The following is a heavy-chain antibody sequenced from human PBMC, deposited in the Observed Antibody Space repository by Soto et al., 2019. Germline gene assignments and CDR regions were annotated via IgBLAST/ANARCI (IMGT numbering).Heavy chain of an antibody. J-gene: IGHJ6*02. D-gene: IGHD3-10*01. CDR3: ARDYYGSGRTYYYYYGMDV. V-gene: IGHV1-2*02. Sequence: ASVKVSCKASCYTFTSYGMSWVRQAPEQGLEWMGWINPNSGGTNYAQKFQGRFTMTRDTSISTAYMELSRLRSEDTAVYYCARDYYGSGRTYYYYYGMDVWGQGTTVTVSS. CDR1: CYTFTSYG. CDR2: INPNSGGT.